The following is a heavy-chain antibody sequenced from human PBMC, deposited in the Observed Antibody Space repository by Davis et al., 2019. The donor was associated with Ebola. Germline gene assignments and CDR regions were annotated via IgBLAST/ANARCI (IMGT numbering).Heavy chain of an antibody. D-gene: IGHD2-2*01. CDR1: GHSISSNNYY. V-gene: IGHV4-39*01. Sequence: PSETLSLTCTVSGHSISSNNYYWAWIRQPPGKGLEWIGSLSSSGSTYYNPSLKSRVTISGDTSKNQFSLRLSSVTAADTAVYYCAGRSATVIAPAVDWGQGTLVTVSS. J-gene: IGHJ4*02. CDR3: AGRSATVIAPAVD. CDR2: LSSSGST.